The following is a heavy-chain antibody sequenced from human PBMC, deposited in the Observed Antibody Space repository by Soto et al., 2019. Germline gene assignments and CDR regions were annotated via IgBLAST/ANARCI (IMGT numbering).Heavy chain of an antibody. Sequence: QVQLVQSGAEVKKPGASVKVSCKASGYTFTGYYMHWVRQAPGQGLEWMGWSNPNSGGTNYAQKFQGWVTRTRDTPISTAYMELSRLRSDDRAVYYCARRQHYYCYMDVWGKGTTVTFSS. CDR2: SNPNSGGT. CDR3: ARRQHYYCYMDV. CDR1: GYTFTGYY. V-gene: IGHV1-2*04. J-gene: IGHJ6*03.